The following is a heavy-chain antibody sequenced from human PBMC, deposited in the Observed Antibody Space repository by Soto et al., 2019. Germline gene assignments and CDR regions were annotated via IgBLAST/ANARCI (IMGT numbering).Heavy chain of an antibody. V-gene: IGHV1-24*01. D-gene: IGHD6-13*01. Sequence: ASVKVSCKVSGYTLTELSMHWVRQAPGKGLEWMGGFDPEDGETIYAQKFQGRVTMTEDTSTDTAYMELSSLRSEDTAVYYCATKQQLVLGYNWFDPWGQGTLVTVSS. CDR3: ATKQQLVLGYNWFDP. CDR2: FDPEDGET. J-gene: IGHJ5*02. CDR1: GYTLTELS.